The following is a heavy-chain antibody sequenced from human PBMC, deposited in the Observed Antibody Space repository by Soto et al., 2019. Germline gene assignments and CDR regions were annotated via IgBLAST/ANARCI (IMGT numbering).Heavy chain of an antibody. CDR3: ARAGCDGGSCYTLVGLRYGMDV. J-gene: IGHJ6*02. CDR2: ISYDGHNK. D-gene: IGHD2-15*01. CDR1: GFTFSSYV. Sequence: QVQLVASGGGVVQPGRSLRLSCAASGFTFSSYVMHWVRQAPGKGLEWVAIISYDGHNKYYADSVKGRFTISRDNSKNPLYLQMNSLRAEDTAVYYCARAGCDGGSCYTLVGLRYGMDVWGQGTTVTVSS. V-gene: IGHV3-30-3*01.